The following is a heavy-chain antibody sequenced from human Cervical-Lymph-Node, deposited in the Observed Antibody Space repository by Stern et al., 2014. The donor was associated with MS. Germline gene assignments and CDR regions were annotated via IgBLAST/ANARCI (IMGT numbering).Heavy chain of an antibody. Sequence: EVQLVESGPEVKRPGESLKISCQASGYTFTSYWIGWVRQMPGKGLEWIAIIFPGGSDIRYSPSFQGQVTISADKSSSTAYLQWNNLKASDTAIYYCARHCAKREQCAFDYWGQGTLVTVSS. D-gene: IGHD6-19*01. J-gene: IGHJ4*02. CDR1: GYTFTSYW. CDR2: IFPGGSDI. CDR3: ARHCAKREQCAFDY. V-gene: IGHV5-51*01.